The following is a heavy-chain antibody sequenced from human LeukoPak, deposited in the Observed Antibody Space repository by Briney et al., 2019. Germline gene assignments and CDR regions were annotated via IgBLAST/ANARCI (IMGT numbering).Heavy chain of an antibody. CDR1: GGSISSDSYY. J-gene: IGHJ4*02. V-gene: IGHV4-39*07. D-gene: IGHD4-17*01. CDR2: IYYTGST. Sequence: SETLSLTCTVSGGSISSDSYYWGWIRQPPGKGLEWIGSIYYTGSTGYNPSLKSRVTISIDTSKNQFSLKLTSVTAADTAAYYCARDYGEYYFDYWGQGTLVTVSS. CDR3: ARDYGEYYFDY.